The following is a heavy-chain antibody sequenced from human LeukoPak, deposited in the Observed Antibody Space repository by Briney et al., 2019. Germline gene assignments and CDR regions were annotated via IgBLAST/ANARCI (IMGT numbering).Heavy chain of an antibody. CDR3: AKDEPLYYDSSGYYDY. V-gene: IGHV3-23*01. CDR2: ISGSGAST. J-gene: IGHJ4*02. Sequence: GGSLRLSCAASGFTFRSYAMNWVRQAPGKGLEWVSAISGSGASTYYADSVKGRFTVSRDNSKNTLCLQMNSLRAEDTAVYYCAKDEPLYYDSSGYYDYWGQGTLVTVSS. CDR1: GFTFRSYA. D-gene: IGHD3-22*01.